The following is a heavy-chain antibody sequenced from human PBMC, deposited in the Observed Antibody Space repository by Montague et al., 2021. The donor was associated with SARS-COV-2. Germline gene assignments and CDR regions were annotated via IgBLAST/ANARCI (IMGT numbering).Heavy chain of an antibody. D-gene: IGHD6-19*01. J-gene: IGHJ4*02. CDR3: VRYSGWFYFDF. Sequence: CAISGDSVSSHSVTWNWIRQSPSRGLEWLGRTYYRSKWYSDYAPXVRCRLTVNPDASKNEFSLELNYVTPEDTAVYYCVRYSGWFYFDFWGQGTLVTVSS. CDR1: GDSVSSHSVT. CDR2: TYYRSKWYS. V-gene: IGHV6-1*01.